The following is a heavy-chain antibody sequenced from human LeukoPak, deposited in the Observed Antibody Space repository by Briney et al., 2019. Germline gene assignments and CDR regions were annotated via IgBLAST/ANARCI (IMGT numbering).Heavy chain of an antibody. J-gene: IGHJ4*02. CDR3: ATYSGSYLTFDY. CDR2: IYYSGST. Sequence: SETLSLTCTVSGGSISSSSYYWGWIRQPPGKGLEWIGSIYYSGSTYYNPSLKSRVTISVDTSKNQFSMKLSSVTAADTAAYYCATYSGSYLTFDYWGQGTLVAVSS. D-gene: IGHD1-26*01. V-gene: IGHV4-39*01. CDR1: GGSISSSSYY.